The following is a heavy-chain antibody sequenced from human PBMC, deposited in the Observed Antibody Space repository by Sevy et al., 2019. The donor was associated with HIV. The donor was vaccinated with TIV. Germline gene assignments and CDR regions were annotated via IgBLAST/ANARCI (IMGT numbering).Heavy chain of an antibody. CDR1: GFTFSSYS. J-gene: IGHJ4*02. V-gene: IGHV3-21*04. CDR3: ARDWWYCSSTSCSTNFDY. CDR2: ISSSSSYI. D-gene: IGHD2-2*02. Sequence: GGSLRLSCAASGFTFSSYSMNWVRQAPGKGLEWVSSISSSSSYIYYADSLKGRFTITRDNAKNSLYLQMNGLRAEDTAVYYCARDWWYCSSTSCSTNFDYWGQGTLVTVSS.